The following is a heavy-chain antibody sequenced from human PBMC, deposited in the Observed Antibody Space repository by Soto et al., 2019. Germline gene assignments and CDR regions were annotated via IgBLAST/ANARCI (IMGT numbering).Heavy chain of an antibody. Sequence: PGGSLRLSCAASGFTFSSYGMHWVRQAPGKGLEWVAVIWYDGSNKYYADSVKGRFTISRDNSKNTLYLQMNSLRAEDTAVYYCARDMDIVVVPAARRITDRYYYYGMDVWGQGTTVTVSS. D-gene: IGHD2-2*03. CDR3: ARDMDIVVVPAARRITDRYYYYGMDV. J-gene: IGHJ6*02. CDR2: IWYDGSNK. CDR1: GFTFSSYG. V-gene: IGHV3-33*01.